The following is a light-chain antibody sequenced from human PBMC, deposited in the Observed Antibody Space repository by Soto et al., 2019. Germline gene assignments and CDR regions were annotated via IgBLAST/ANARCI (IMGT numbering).Light chain of an antibody. CDR3: AVWDDSLNGHV. CDR2: TND. J-gene: IGLJ1*01. Sequence: QSVLTQPPSASGTPGQTVTISCYGKSYKMGSNTVHLFQQFPGTAPKLLIYTNDQRPSGVPDRFSGSNSGTSASLAISGLQSEDEADYYCAVWDDSLNGHVFGAGTKVTVL. CDR1: SYKMGSNT. V-gene: IGLV1-44*01.